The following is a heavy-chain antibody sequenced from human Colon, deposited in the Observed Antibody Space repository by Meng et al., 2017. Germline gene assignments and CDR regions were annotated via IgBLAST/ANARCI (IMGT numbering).Heavy chain of an antibody. V-gene: IGHV4-30-4*01. Sequence: QVQLQETGPGTLKPSQTLSLTCTVSGGSISSGDYYWSWIRQPPGKGLEWIGYIYYSGSTYYNPSLKSRVTISVDTSKNQFSLKLSSVTAVDTAAYYCARGPTTYFDYWGQGTLVTVSS. J-gene: IGHJ4*02. CDR2: IYYSGST. CDR3: ARGPTTYFDY. D-gene: IGHD4-17*01. CDR1: GGSISSGDYY.